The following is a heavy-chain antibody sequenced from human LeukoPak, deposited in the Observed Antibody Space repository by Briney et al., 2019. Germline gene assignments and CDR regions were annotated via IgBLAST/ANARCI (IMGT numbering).Heavy chain of an antibody. V-gene: IGHV4-39*01. J-gene: IGHJ6*02. Sequence: PSETLSLTCTVSGGSIDSSGSYWGWIRQPPGKGLEWLGCVYYGGAAYYNPSLKSRVTISADLSKNQFSLSLISVTAADTALYYCARLFSRGWPYYYGLGAWGQGTTVTVSS. D-gene: IGHD6-19*01. CDR2: VYYGGAA. CDR3: ARLFSRGWPYYYGLGA. CDR1: GGSIDSSGSY.